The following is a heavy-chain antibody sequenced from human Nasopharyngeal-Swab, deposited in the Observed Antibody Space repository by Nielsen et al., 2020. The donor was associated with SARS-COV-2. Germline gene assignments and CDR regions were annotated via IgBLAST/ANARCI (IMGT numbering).Heavy chain of an antibody. V-gene: IGHV4-59*08. J-gene: IGHJ6*03. Sequence: WIRQPPGRGLEWIGHIYYTGITNYNPSLKSRVTISVDTSKNQFPLRLTSVTAADTAVYYCARRIADYMDVWGKGTTVTVSS. D-gene: IGHD2-21*01. CDR3: ARRIADYMDV. CDR2: IYYTGIT.